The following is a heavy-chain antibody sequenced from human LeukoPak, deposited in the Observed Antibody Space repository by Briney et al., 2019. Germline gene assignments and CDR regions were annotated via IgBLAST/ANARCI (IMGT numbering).Heavy chain of an antibody. CDR1: GYTFTGYY. J-gene: IGHJ3*02. D-gene: IGHD4-17*01. Sequence: ASVKVSCKASGYTFTGYYMHWVRQAPGQGLEWMGWFNPNSGGTNYAQKFQGRVTMTRDTSISTAYMELSRLRSDDTAVYYCAILDDYGDYPDAFDIWGQGTMVTVSS. V-gene: IGHV1-2*02. CDR3: AILDDYGDYPDAFDI. CDR2: FNPNSGGT.